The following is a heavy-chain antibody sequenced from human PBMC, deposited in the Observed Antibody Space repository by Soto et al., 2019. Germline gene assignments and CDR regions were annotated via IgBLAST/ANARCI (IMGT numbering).Heavy chain of an antibody. D-gene: IGHD2-15*01. CDR1: GGSFSGYY. V-gene: IGHV4-34*01. J-gene: IGHJ5*02. Sequence: PSETLSLTCAVYGGSFSGYYWSWIRQPPGKGLEWIGEINHSGSTNYNPSLKSRVTISVDTSKNQFSLKLSSVTAADTAVYYCARVGVEVAATSWFDPWGQGTLVTVS. CDR3: ARVGVEVAATSWFDP. CDR2: INHSGST.